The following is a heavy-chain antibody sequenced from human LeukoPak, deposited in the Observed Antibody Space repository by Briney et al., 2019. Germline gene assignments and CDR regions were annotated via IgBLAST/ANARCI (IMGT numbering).Heavy chain of an antibody. V-gene: IGHV3-30*02. D-gene: IGHD1-26*01. J-gene: IGHJ4*02. CDR1: GFTFSSYG. CDR2: IRYDGSNK. Sequence: PGGSLRLSCAASGFTFSSYGMHWVRQAPGKGLEWVAFIRYDGSNKYYADSVKGRFTISRDNSKNTLSLQMNSLRAEDTAVYYCARDYSGNYYKGFDYWGQGALVTVSS. CDR3: ARDYSGNYYKGFDY.